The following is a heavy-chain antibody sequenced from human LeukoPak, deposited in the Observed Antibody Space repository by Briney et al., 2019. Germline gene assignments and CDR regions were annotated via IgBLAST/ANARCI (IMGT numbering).Heavy chain of an antibody. V-gene: IGHV4-59*08. CDR1: GGSISSYY. CDR2: IYYSGST. D-gene: IGHD6-6*01. J-gene: IGHJ3*02. CDR3: AREYSSSSGRRAFDI. Sequence: PSETLSLTCTVSGGSISSYYCNWIRQPPGKGLEWIGYIYYSGSTNYNPSLKSRVTILVDTSKNQFSLRLSSVTAADTAVYYCAREYSSSSGRRAFDIWGQGTMVTVSS.